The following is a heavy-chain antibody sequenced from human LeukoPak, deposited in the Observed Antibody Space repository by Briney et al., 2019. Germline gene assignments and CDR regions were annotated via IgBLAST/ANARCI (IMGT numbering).Heavy chain of an antibody. CDR3: ARDRVGVGGNGWEN. CDR2: MSPDSGNT. J-gene: IGHJ4*02. CDR1: GYTFSSYD. D-gene: IGHD6-19*01. V-gene: IGHV1-8*01. Sequence: ASVKVSRKASGYTFSSYDINWVRQATGQGLEWMGWMSPDSGNTGYVQKFQGRVIMTRDTSTSTAYMELSSLTSEDTAVYFCARDRVGVGGNGWENWGQGTLVTVSS.